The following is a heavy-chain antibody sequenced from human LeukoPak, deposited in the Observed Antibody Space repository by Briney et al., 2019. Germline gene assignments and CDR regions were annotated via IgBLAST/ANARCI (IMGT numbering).Heavy chain of an antibody. D-gene: IGHD2/OR15-2a*01. CDR1: GGSISNYY. V-gene: IGHV4-4*07. CDR2: IYASGST. J-gene: IGHJ4*02. Sequence: SETLSLTCSVSGGSISNYYWNWLRQPAGKGLEWIGRIYASGSTNYNPSLKSRVTISIDKSKNHFSLNLKSVTAADTAFYYCARDFYGDDGHHPFDYWGQGIQVTVSS. CDR3: ARDFYGDDGHHPFDY.